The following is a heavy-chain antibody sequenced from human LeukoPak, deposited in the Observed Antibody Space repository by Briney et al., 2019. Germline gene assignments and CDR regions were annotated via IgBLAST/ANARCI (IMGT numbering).Heavy chain of an antibody. D-gene: IGHD1-1*01. V-gene: IGHV1-2*06. CDR3: ARGGAVLGTKYNWFDP. Sequence: ASVKVSCKASGYTFTGHYMHWVRQAPGQGLEWMGRINPNSGGTNYAQKFQGRVTMTRDTSIRTGYMELSRLRSDDTAVYYCARGGAVLGTKYNWFDPWGQETLVTVSS. J-gene: IGHJ5*02. CDR1: GYTFTGHY. CDR2: INPNSGGT.